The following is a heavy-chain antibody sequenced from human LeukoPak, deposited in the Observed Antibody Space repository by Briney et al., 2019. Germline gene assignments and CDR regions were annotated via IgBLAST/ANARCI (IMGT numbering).Heavy chain of an antibody. V-gene: IGHV3-33*01. CDR2: IWYDGSNK. Sequence: PGGSLRLSCAASGFTFSSYGMHWVRQAPGKGLEWVAVIWYDGSNKYYADSVKGRFTISRDNSKNTPYLQMNSLRAEDTAVYYCARDGGEMATMFGYFDLWGRGTLVTVSS. CDR3: ARDGGEMATMFGYFDL. CDR1: GFTFSSYG. J-gene: IGHJ2*01. D-gene: IGHD5-24*01.